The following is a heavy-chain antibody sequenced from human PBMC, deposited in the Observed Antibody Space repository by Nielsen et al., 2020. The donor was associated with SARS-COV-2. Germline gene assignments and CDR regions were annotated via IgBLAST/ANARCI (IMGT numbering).Heavy chain of an antibody. CDR3: ARDYDSSGYYPIDY. D-gene: IGHD3-22*01. J-gene: IGHJ4*02. V-gene: IGHV3-7*01. CDR1: GFTFSSYW. Sequence: GESLKISCAASGFTFSSYWMSWVRQAPGKGLEWVANIKQDGSGKYYVDSVKGRFTISRDNSKNTLYLQMNSLRAEDTAVYYCARDYDSSGYYPIDYWGQGTLVTVSS. CDR2: IKQDGSGK.